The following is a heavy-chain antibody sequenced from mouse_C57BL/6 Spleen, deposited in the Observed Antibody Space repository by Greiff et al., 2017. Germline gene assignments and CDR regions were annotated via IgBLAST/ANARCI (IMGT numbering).Heavy chain of an antibody. Sequence: DVKLEESGGGLVQPGGSLKLSCAASGFTFSDYYMYWVRQTPEKRLEWVAYISNGGGSTYYPDTVKGRFTISRDNAKNTLYLQMSRLKSEDTAMYYCARHRAYSNYRGDAMDYWGQGTSVTVSS. V-gene: IGHV5-12*01. CDR1: GFTFSDYY. CDR2: ISNGGGST. D-gene: IGHD2-5*01. CDR3: ARHRAYSNYRGDAMDY. J-gene: IGHJ4*01.